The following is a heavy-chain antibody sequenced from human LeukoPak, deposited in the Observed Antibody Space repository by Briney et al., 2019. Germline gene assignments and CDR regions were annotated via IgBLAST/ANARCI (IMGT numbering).Heavy chain of an antibody. V-gene: IGHV1-69*04. Sequence: GASLRVSCKASGYTFTSYYIHWVRQAPGQGLEWMGRIIPILGIANYAQKFQGRVTITADKSTSTAYMELSSLRSEDTAVYYCARGPLRVGSSGWYTSWGQGTLVTVSS. D-gene: IGHD6-19*01. J-gene: IGHJ5*02. CDR2: IIPILGIA. CDR3: ARGPLRVGSSGWYTS. CDR1: GYTFTSYY.